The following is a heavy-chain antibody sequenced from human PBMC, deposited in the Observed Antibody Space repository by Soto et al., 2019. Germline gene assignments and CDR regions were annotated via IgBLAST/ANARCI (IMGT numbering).Heavy chain of an antibody. CDR3: ASSRGYSYGYAFDY. V-gene: IGHV4-59*01. J-gene: IGHJ4*02. CDR1: GSSISSYY. D-gene: IGHD5-18*01. CDR2: IYYSGST. Sequence: PSETLSLTCTLAGSSISSYYWSWIRQPPGKGLEWIGYIYYSGSTNYNPSLKSRVTISVDTSKNQFSLKLSSVTAADTAVYYCASSRGYSYGYAFDYWGQGTLVTVS.